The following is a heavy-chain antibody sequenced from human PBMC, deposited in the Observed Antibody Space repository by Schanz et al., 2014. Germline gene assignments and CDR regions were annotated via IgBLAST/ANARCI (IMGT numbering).Heavy chain of an antibody. CDR3: ARDTTWRLDL. D-gene: IGHD1-1*01. Sequence: QVQLQESGPGLVKPSQTLSLTCTVSGGSIRSGTYYWSWIRQPAGKALEWVGRVFPNGITNYNPSLKSRVTIPRDTSKNHFPRKLSSVPAADTAVYYCARDTTWRLDLWGRGTLVTVSS. V-gene: IGHV4-61*02. CDR1: GGSIRSGTYY. CDR2: VFPNGIT. J-gene: IGHJ2*01.